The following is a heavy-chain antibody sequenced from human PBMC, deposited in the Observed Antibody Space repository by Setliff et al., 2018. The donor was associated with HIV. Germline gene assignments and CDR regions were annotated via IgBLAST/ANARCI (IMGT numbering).Heavy chain of an antibody. D-gene: IGHD4-17*01. V-gene: IGHV3-7*01. Sequence: PGGSLRLSCTASGFSFSTHDMNWVRQAPGKGLEWVANIKHDGSDKYYVDSVKGRFTISRDNAKNSLYLQMNSLRDDDTAVYYCARQPDYGDAFDKWGQGTMVTVSS. CDR1: GFSFSTHD. J-gene: IGHJ3*02. CDR3: ARQPDYGDAFDK. CDR2: IKHDGSDK.